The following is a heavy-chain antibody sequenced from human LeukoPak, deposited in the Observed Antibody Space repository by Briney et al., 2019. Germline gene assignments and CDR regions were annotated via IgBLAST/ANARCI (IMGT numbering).Heavy chain of an antibody. J-gene: IGHJ4*02. CDR2: IWYDGSNK. Sequence: GGSLRLSCAASGFMFMSYGMHWVRQAPGKGLEWVAVIWYDGSNKYYTDSVKGRFTNSRENSSNTLYRQMNSLRVEDTAVYYCARGHVRGYSYGFGYWGQGSLVTVSS. CDR1: GFMFMSYG. D-gene: IGHD5-18*01. CDR3: ARGHVRGYSYGFGY. V-gene: IGHV3-33*08.